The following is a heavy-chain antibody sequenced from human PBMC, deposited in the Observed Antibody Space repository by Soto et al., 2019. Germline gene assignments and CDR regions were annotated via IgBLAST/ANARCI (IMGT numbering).Heavy chain of an antibody. J-gene: IGHJ6*02. CDR3: ARGDSTDCSNGVCSFFYNHDMDV. CDR1: GYSFTDYH. V-gene: IGHV1-2*04. CDR2: SNPKSGGT. D-gene: IGHD2-8*01. Sequence: GASVKVSCKASGYSFTDYHIHWVRQAPGQGLEWLGRSNPKSGGTRTAQKFQGWVTMTTATSISTASMGLTRLTSDDTAIYYCARGDSTDCSNGVCSFFYNHDMDVWGQGTTVTVSS.